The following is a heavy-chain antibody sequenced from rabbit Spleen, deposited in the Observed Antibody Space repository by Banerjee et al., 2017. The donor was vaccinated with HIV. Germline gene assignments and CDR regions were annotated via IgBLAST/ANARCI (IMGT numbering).Heavy chain of an antibody. D-gene: IGHD1-1*01. Sequence: QSLEESGGDLVKPGASLTLTCTASGVSFSSSSYICWVRQAPGKGLEWIVCIDAGSGGFTYYASWAKGRFTISKTSSTTVTLQMTRLTAADTATYFCARSDTTSSNYGLDLWGQGTLVTVS. CDR1: GVSFSSSSY. CDR2: IDAGSGGFT. J-gene: IGHJ6*01. V-gene: IGHV1S40*01. CDR3: ARSDTTSSNYGLDL.